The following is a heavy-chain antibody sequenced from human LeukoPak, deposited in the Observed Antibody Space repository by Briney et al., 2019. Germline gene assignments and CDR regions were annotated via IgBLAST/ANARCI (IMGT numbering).Heavy chain of an antibody. Sequence: PSETLSLTCAVYGGFFSGYYWSWIRQPPGKGLEWIGEINHSGSTNYNPSLKSRVTISVDTSKNQFSLKLSSVTAADTAVYYCARDKANFYPTMGWFDSWGQGTLVTVSS. CDR3: ARDKANFYPTMGWFDS. V-gene: IGHV4-34*01. D-gene: IGHD2/OR15-2a*01. CDR1: GGFFSGYY. CDR2: INHSGST. J-gene: IGHJ5*01.